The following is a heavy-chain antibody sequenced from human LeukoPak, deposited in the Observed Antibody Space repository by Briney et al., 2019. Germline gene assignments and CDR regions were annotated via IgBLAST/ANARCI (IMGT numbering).Heavy chain of an antibody. CDR1: GGSFSGYY. D-gene: IGHD6-13*01. Sequence: SGTLSLTCAVSGGSFSGYYWSWIRQPPGKGLEWIGEINHSGSTKHNPALMSRVTTSVDTSTNQFSLKLSSVTAAATAVYYCARGGSWWLDYWGQGTLVTVSS. J-gene: IGHJ4*02. CDR2: INHSGST. CDR3: ARGGSWWLDY. V-gene: IGHV4-34*01.